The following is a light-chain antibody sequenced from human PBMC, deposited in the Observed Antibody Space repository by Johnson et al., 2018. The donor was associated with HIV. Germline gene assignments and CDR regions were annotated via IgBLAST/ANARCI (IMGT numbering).Light chain of an antibody. V-gene: IGLV1-51*02. CDR2: ENN. CDR1: SSNIGNNY. CDR3: GTWDSSLSAWGV. J-gene: IGLJ1*01. Sequence: QSVLTQPPSVSAAPGQKVTISCSGSSSNIGNNYVSWYQQLPGTAPKLLIYENNKRPSGIPDRFSGSKSGTSATLGITGLQTGDDADYYCGTWDSSLSAWGVFGPGTKVTVL.